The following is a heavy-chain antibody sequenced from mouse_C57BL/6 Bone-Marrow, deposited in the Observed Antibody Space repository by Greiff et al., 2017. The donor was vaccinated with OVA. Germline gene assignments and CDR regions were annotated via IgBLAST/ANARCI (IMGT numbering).Heavy chain of an antibody. V-gene: IGHV1-81*01. Sequence: QVQLQQSGAELARPGASVKLSCKASGYTFTSYGISWVKQRTGQGLEWIGEIYPRSGNTYYNEKFKGKATLTADKSSRTAYMELRRLTSEDSSVYFCARWEWLLRDYAMDYWGQGTSVTVSS. CDR1: GYTFTSYG. J-gene: IGHJ4*01. CDR3: ARWEWLLRDYAMDY. D-gene: IGHD2-3*01. CDR2: IYPRSGNT.